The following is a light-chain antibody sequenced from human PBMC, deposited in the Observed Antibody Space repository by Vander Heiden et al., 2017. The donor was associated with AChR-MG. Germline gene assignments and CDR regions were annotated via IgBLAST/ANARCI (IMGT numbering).Light chain of an antibody. CDR2: LGS. CDR1: QSLRHRNGYNY. V-gene: IGKV2-28*01. J-gene: IGKJ4*01. CDR3: RQTLQAPLT. Sequence: DIVMTQSPLSLPVTPGEPASISCRSSQSLRHRNGYNYLDWYLQKPGQSPQLLIYLGSYRASGVPDRFSGTGSGTDFTLKISRVEVEDVGVYYCRQTLQAPLTFGGGTKVEIK.